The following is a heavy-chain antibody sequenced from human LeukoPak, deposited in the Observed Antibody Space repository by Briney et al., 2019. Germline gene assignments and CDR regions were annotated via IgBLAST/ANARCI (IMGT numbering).Heavy chain of an antibody. D-gene: IGHD2-15*01. V-gene: IGHV3-21*01. J-gene: IGHJ5*02. CDR2: ISSSSSYI. CDR1: GFTFSSYS. CDR3: ARVSKGYCSGGSCYNWFDP. Sequence: GGSLRLSCAASGFTFSSYSMNWVRQAPGKGLEWVSSISSSSSYIYYADSVKGRFTISRDNAKNSLYLQMNSLRAEDTAVYYCARVSKGYCSGGSCYNWFDPWGQGTLVTVSS.